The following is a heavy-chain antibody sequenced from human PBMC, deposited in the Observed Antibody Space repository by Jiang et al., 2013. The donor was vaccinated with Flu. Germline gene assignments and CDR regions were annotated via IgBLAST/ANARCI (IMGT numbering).Heavy chain of an antibody. V-gene: IGHV4-34*01. CDR1: GGSFSGYY. CDR2: INHSGST. J-gene: IGHJ6*03. Sequence: PSETLSLTCAVYGGSFSGYYWSWIRQPSGKGLEWIGEINHSGSTNXNPSLKSRVTMSVDTSKNQFSLKLSSVTAADTAVYYCARGPPPYYYYMDVWGKGTTVTVSS. CDR3: ARGPPPYYYYMDV.